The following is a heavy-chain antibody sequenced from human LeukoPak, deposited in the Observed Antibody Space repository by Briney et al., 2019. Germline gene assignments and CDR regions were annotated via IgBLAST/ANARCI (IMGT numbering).Heavy chain of an antibody. D-gene: IGHD2/OR15-2a*01. CDR1: EFTFSSYA. CDR2: ISASGGST. V-gene: IGHV3-23*01. J-gene: IGHJ6*02. CDR3: AKYVSAKGPPYALDV. Sequence: GGSLRLSCAASEFTFSSYAMQGVRQAPGKGLEWVSGISASGGSTWYADSVKGRFTISRDNSKNTLYLQMNSLRAEDTAVYYCAKYVSAKGPPYALDVWGQGTTVTVSS.